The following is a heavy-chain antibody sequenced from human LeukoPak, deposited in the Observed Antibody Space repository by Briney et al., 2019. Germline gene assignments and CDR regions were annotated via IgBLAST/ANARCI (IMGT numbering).Heavy chain of an antibody. Sequence: GGSLRLSCAASGFTFSSYWMSWVRQAPGKGLEWVANIKQDGSEKYYVDSVKGRFTTSRDNAKSSLYLQMNSLRAEDTAVYYCARGVIVVVVAATLLDYWGQGALVTVSS. D-gene: IGHD2-15*01. CDR1: GFTFSSYW. CDR3: ARGVIVVVVAATLLDY. J-gene: IGHJ4*02. V-gene: IGHV3-7*01. CDR2: IKQDGSEK.